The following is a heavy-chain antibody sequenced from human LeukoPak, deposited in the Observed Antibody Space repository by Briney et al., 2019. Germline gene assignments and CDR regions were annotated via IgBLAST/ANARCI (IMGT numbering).Heavy chain of an antibody. D-gene: IGHD4-17*01. Sequence: ASVKVSCKASGYTLTSYGISWVRQAPGQGLEWMGWISAYNGNTNYAQKLQGRVTMTTDTSTSTAYMELRSLRSDDTAVYYCAAHDYGDYPYYFDYWGQGTLVTVSS. CDR2: ISAYNGNT. V-gene: IGHV1-18*01. CDR1: GYTLTSYG. J-gene: IGHJ4*02. CDR3: AAHDYGDYPYYFDY.